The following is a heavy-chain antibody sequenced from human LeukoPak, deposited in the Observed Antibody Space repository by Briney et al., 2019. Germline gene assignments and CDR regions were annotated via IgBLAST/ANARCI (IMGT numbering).Heavy chain of an antibody. D-gene: IGHD3-3*01. CDR3: ARELVDFWSGYPIDY. CDR2: LYTSGST. J-gene: IGHJ4*02. V-gene: IGHV4-4*07. Sequence: SETLSLTCTVSGGSISSYYWSWIRQPAGKGLAWIGRLYTSGSTNYNPSLKSRVTISVDKSKNQLSLTLSAVTAADTAVYYCARELVDFWSGYPIDYWGQGTLVTVSS. CDR1: GGSISSYY.